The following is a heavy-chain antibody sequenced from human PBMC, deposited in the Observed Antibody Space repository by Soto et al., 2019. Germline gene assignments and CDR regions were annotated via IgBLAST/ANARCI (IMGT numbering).Heavy chain of an antibody. D-gene: IGHD3-22*01. CDR2: ISGSGGST. CDR3: AKDRKLVYYYDSSGYYLFDY. V-gene: IGHV3-23*01. CDR1: GFTFSSYA. Sequence: QPGGSLRLSCAASGFTFSSYAMSWVRQAPGKGLEWVSAISGSGGSTYYADSVKGRFTISRDNSKNTLYLQMNSLRAEDTAVYYCAKDRKLVYYYDSSGYYLFDYWGQGTLVTVSS. J-gene: IGHJ4*02.